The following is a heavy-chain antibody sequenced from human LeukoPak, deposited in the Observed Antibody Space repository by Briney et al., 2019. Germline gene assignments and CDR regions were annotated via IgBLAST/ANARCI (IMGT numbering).Heavy chain of an antibody. CDR2: LHYSGNT. Sequence: PSETLSLTCTVSGGSISSNSYYWGWFRRPPGKGLEGFGRLHYSGNTYYNPSLKSRVAMSVDTSKNQFSLRLSSVAAADTAVFYCARQLRFFDWLCTFDVRGHGTVVTVSS. J-gene: IGHJ3*01. V-gene: IGHV4-39*01. D-gene: IGHD3-9*01. CDR3: ARQLRFFDWLCTFDV. CDR1: GGSISSNSYY.